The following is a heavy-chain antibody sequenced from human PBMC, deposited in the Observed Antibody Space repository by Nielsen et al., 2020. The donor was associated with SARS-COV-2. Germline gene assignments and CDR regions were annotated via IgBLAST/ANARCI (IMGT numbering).Heavy chain of an antibody. V-gene: IGHV3-23*01. CDR1: GFTISTYG. D-gene: IGHD6-19*01. Sequence: GGSLRLSCVVSGFTISTYGMSWVRQAPGKGLEWVSAISSSTYYADSVKGRFTVSRDNSKNTLYLKMNSLRAEDTAVYYCAKRSGYTSGWYGDYWGQGTLVTVSS. J-gene: IGHJ4*02. CDR3: AKRSGYTSGWYGDY. CDR2: ISSST.